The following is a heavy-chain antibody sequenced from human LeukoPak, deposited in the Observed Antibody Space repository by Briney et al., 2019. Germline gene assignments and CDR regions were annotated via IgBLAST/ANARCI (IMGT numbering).Heavy chain of an antibody. J-gene: IGHJ4*02. CDR3: ARRNSGWYGPDY. CDR2: IWYDGKNK. CDR1: GFTFSSYG. D-gene: IGHD6-19*01. V-gene: IGHV3-33*01. Sequence: GGSLRLSCAVSGFTFSSYGMHWVRQAPGKGLEWVAVIWYDGKNKEYADSVKGRFTIARDNSKKTLYLQMNSLRAEDTAVYYCARRNSGWYGPDYWGQGTLVTVSS.